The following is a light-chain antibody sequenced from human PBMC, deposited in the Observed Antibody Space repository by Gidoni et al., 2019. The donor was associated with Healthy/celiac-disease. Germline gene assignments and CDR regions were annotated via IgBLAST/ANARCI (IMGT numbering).Light chain of an antibody. CDR1: SSNIGAGYA. Sequence: QSVLTQPPSVSGAPGQRVTISCTGSSSNIGAGYAVHWYQQRPGTAPKLLIYGNSNRPSGVPDRFSGSKSGTSASLAITGLQAEDEADYYCQSYDSSLSGSVVFGGGTKLTVL. CDR3: QSYDSSLSGSVV. CDR2: GNS. V-gene: IGLV1-40*01. J-gene: IGLJ2*01.